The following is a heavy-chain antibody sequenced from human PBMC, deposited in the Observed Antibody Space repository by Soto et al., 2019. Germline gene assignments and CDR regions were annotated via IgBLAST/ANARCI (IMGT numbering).Heavy chain of an antibody. Sequence: PSETLSLTCTVSCGSISSYYWSWIRQPPGKGLEWIGYIYYSGSTNYNPSLKSRVTISVDTSKNQFSLKLSSVTAADTAVYYCARGGALDYWGQGTLVTVSS. CDR3: ARGGALDY. CDR1: CGSISSYY. V-gene: IGHV4-59*01. CDR2: IYYSGST. J-gene: IGHJ4*02.